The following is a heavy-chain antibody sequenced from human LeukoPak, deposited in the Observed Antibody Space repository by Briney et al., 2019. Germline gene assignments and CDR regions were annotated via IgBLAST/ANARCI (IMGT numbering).Heavy chain of an antibody. CDR3: ARFLLRPDDPYYYYYGMDV. CDR2: INPNSGGT. J-gene: IGHJ6*02. D-gene: IGHD1-14*01. V-gene: IGHV1-2*06. Sequence: ASVNVSFKASGYIFTVYYMHWVRQATGQGLEWMGRINPNSGGTNYAQKFQGRVTMTSDTSISTAYMELSRLRSDNTAVYYCARFLLRPDDPYYYYYGMDVWGQGTTVTVSS. CDR1: GYIFTVYY.